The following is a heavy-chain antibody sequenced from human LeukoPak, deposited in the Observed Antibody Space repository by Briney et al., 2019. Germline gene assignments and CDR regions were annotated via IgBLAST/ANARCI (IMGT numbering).Heavy chain of an antibody. CDR1: GFTFGSYS. V-gene: IGHV3-21*01. Sequence: GGSLRLSCAASGFTFGSYSMNWVRQAPGKGLEWVSSISSSSSYIYYADSVKGRFTISRDNAKNSLYLQMNGLRAEDTAVYYCARGADILTGYYNGGSASDYWGQGTLVTVSS. J-gene: IGHJ4*02. D-gene: IGHD3-9*01. CDR2: ISSSSSYI. CDR3: ARGADILTGYYNGGSASDY.